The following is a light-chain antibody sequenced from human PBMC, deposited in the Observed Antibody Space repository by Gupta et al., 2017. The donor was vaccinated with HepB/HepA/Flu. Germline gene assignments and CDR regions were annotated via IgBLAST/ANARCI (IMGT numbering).Light chain of an antibody. CDR2: GAS. V-gene: IGKV3-15*01. CDR1: QSVRSN. Sequence: EIVMTQSPVTLSVSPGERATLSCRASQSVRSNLAWYQQKPGQTPRLLIYGASTRATGIPARFSGSGYETEFTLTISSRQSEDFAVYYCQHENSCPGAFGQGTKVEIK. J-gene: IGKJ1*01. CDR3: QHENSCPGA.